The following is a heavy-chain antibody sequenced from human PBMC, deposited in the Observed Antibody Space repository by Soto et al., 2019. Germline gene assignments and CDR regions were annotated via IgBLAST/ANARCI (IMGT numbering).Heavy chain of an antibody. V-gene: IGHV2-26*01. J-gene: IGHJ6*02. D-gene: IGHD3-3*01. Sequence: QVTLKESGPVLVKPTETLTLTCTVSGFSLSNARVGVTWIRQPPGKALEWLAHIFTNDEKFYRTSLKSRLTISNDTSNSHVVLTRTNMDPVDTATYYCARVPSIFGVRILRYGMDVWGQGTTVTVSS. CDR1: GFSLSNARVG. CDR3: ARVPSIFGVRILRYGMDV. CDR2: IFTNDEK.